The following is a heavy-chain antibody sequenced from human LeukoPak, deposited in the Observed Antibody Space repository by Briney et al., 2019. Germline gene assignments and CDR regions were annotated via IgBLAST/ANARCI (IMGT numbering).Heavy chain of an antibody. D-gene: IGHD3-10*01. CDR1: GGSIRSGDYY. CDR2: IYYSGST. Sequence: SSETLSLTCTVSGGSIRSGDYYWSWIRQPPGKGLEWIGYIYYSGSTYYNPSLKSRVTISVDTSNNQFSLKLTSVTAADTAVYYCARSGRGNSAGFDCWGQGTLVTVSS. V-gene: IGHV4-30-4*02. J-gene: IGHJ4*02. CDR3: ARSGRGNSAGFDC.